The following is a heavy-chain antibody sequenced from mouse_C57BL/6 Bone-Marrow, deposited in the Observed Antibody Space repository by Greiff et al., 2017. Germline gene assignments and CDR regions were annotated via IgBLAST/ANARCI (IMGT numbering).Heavy chain of an antibody. V-gene: IGHV1-55*01. Sequence: QVQLQQSGAELVKPGASVTMSCKASGYTFTSYWITWVKQRPGQGLEWIGDIYPGSGSTNYNEKFKSKATLTVDTSSSTAYMQLSSLTSEDSAVYYCARGDGNYVSGFAYWGQGTLVTVSA. CDR1: GYTFTSYW. D-gene: IGHD2-1*01. J-gene: IGHJ3*01. CDR3: ARGDGNYVSGFAY. CDR2: IYPGSGST.